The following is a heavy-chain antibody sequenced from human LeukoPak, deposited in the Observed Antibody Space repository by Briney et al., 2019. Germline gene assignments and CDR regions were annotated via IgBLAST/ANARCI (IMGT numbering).Heavy chain of an antibody. CDR1: GFTFSSYS. D-gene: IGHD1-26*01. Sequence: GGSLRLSCAASGFTFSSYSMNRVRQAPGKGLEWVSSISSSSSYIYYADSVKGRFTISRDNAKNSLYLQMNSLRAEDTAVYYCARRNSGSYWDFDYWGQGTLVTVSS. CDR3: ARRNSGSYWDFDY. J-gene: IGHJ4*02. CDR2: ISSSSSYI. V-gene: IGHV3-21*01.